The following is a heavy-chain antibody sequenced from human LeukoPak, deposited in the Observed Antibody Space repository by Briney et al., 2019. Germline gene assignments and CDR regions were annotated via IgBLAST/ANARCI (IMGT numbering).Heavy chain of an antibody. D-gene: IGHD3-3*01. CDR1: GGSISSGGYY. J-gene: IGHJ3*02. CDR3: ARWPTYYDFWSGAGDAFDI. CDR2: IYYSGST. Sequence: PSQTLSLTCTVSGGSISSGGYYWSWIRQHPGKGLEWIGYIYYSGSTYYNPSLKSRVTISVDTSKNQFSLKLSSATAADTAVYYCARWPTYYDFWSGAGDAFDIWGQGTMVTVSS. V-gene: IGHV4-31*03.